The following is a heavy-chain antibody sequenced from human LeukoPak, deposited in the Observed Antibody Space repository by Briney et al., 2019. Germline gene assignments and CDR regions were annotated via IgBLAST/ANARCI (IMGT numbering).Heavy chain of an antibody. Sequence: SVKVSCKASGGTFSSYAISWVRQAPGQGLEWMGGIIPIFGTANYAQKFQGRVTITADESTSTAYMELSSLRAEDTAVYYCARGYDFWSGYSFDYWGQGTLVTVSS. CDR1: GGTFSSYA. V-gene: IGHV1-69*13. CDR3: ARGYDFWSGYSFDY. D-gene: IGHD3-3*01. CDR2: IIPIFGTA. J-gene: IGHJ4*02.